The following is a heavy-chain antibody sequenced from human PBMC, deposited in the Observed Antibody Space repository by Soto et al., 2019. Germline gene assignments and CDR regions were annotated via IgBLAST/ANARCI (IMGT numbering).Heavy chain of an antibody. CDR2: VFHSGVT. V-gene: IGHV4-4*02. CDR3: ARDDFDDFTHAFDL. D-gene: IGHD1-1*01. Sequence: QVQLQESGPGLVKPSGTLSLTCSVSGGSISRSNWWSWVRQPPGKGLEWLGHVFHSGVTNYSPSFKSRVTISVDKSKNQFSLRLNSVTAAGTAVYYCARDDFDDFTHAFDLWGQGTVVTVSS. CDR1: GGSISRSNW. J-gene: IGHJ3*01.